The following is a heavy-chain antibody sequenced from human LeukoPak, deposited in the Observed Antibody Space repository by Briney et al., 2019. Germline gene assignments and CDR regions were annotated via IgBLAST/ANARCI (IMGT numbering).Heavy chain of an antibody. CDR2: IRSKANSYAT. J-gene: IGHJ4*02. V-gene: IGHV3-73*01. CDR3: TKAVAGSFDY. Sequence: GGSLRLPCAASGFTFSGSAMHWVRQASGKGLEWVGRIRSKANSYATAYAASVKGRFTISRDDSKNTAYLQMNSLKTEDTAVYYCTKAVAGSFDYWGQGTLVTVSS. D-gene: IGHD6-19*01. CDR1: GFTFSGSA.